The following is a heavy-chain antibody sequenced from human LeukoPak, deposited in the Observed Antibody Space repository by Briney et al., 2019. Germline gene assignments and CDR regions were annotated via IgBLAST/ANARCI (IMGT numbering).Heavy chain of an antibody. CDR2: IRSKVYGGTT. D-gene: IGHD3-9*01. J-gene: IGHJ4*02. V-gene: IGHV3-49*04. CDR1: GFTFSNAW. CDR3: ARGPGIDYDILTGYYFFDY. Sequence: GGSLRLSCAASGFTFSNAWMSWVRQAPGKGLEWVGFIRSKVYGGTTEYAASVKGRFTVSRDDSKSIAYLQMNSLKTEDTAVYYCARGPGIDYDILTGYYFFDYWGQGTLVTVSS.